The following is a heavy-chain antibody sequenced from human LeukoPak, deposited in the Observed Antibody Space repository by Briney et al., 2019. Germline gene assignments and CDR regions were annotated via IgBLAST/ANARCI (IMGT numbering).Heavy chain of an antibody. CDR3: AKDFQRQQLVPVGWDYYYGMDV. J-gene: IGHJ6*02. CDR1: GFTFSSYG. V-gene: IGHV3-30*18. CDR2: ISYDGSNK. Sequence: GRSLRLSCAASGFTFSSYGMHWVRQAPGKGLEWVAVISYDGSNKYYADSVKGRFTISRDNSKNTLYLQMNSLRAGDTAVYYCAKDFQRQQLVPVGWDYYYGMDVWGQGTTVTVSS. D-gene: IGHD6-13*01.